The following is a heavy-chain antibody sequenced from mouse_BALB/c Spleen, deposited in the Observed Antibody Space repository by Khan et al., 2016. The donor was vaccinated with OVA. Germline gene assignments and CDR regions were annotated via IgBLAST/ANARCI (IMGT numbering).Heavy chain of an antibody. CDR3: ARDRDGNYEFAY. D-gene: IGHD2-1*01. Sequence: QVQLKQSGPGLVAPSQSLSITCTVSEFSLTNYGVNWVRQPPGNGLEWLGMIWGDGSTDYNSAIKSRLSISTDTSKSQVFLKMNSLQTDDTGRYYWARDRDGNYEFAYGGQGTLVTVSA. J-gene: IGHJ3*01. CDR2: IWGDGST. CDR1: EFSLTNYG. V-gene: IGHV2-6-7*01.